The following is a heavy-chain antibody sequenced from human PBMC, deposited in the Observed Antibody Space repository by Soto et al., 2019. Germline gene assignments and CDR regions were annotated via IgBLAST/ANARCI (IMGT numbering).Heavy chain of an antibody. J-gene: IGHJ4*02. V-gene: IGHV3-21*01. CDR2: ISSSSSYI. CDR3: ARDQLLWFGELFGTVDY. D-gene: IGHD3-10*01. Sequence: EVQLVESGGGLVKPGGSLRLSCAASGFTFSSYSMNWVRQAPGKGLEWVSSISSSSSYIYYADSVKGRFTLSRDNPKNSLYLQMNSLRADDTAVYYCARDQLLWFGELFGTVDYWGQGTLVTVSS. CDR1: GFTFSSYS.